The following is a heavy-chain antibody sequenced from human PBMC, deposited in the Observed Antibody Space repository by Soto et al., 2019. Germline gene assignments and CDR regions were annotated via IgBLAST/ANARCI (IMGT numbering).Heavy chain of an antibody. Sequence: LYWVPSVFTCCYKALSWVRQAPGKGLQWVSTISGSGDKTYYADSVKGRFTISSDRSKNTLYLQLDSLRADDTAVYYCVRLPGGSAPRPDAWGQGTMVTVSS. CDR2: ISGSGDKT. V-gene: IGHV3-23*01. J-gene: IGHJ5*02. CDR1: VFTCCYKA. CDR3: VRLPGGSAPRPDA. D-gene: IGHD6-6*01.